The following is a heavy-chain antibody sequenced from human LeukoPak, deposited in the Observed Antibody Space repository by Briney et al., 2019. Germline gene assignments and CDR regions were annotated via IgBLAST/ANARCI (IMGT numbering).Heavy chain of an antibody. CDR2: ISGSGGST. J-gene: IGHJ4*02. Sequence: PGGSLRLSCAASGFTFSSYAMSWVRQAPGKGLEWVSAISGSGGSTYYADSVKGRFTISRDNSKNTLYLQINSLRAEDTAVYYCAKDQLPKTYYYDSSGYYPFDYWGQGTLVTVSS. CDR3: AKDQLPKTYYYDSSGYYPFDY. V-gene: IGHV3-23*01. D-gene: IGHD3-22*01. CDR1: GFTFSSYA.